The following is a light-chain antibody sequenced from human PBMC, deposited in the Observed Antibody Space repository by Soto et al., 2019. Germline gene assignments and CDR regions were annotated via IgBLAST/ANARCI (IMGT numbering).Light chain of an antibody. Sequence: EIVVTQSPATLSVSPGERATLSCRASQSVSSNLAWYMQKPGQAPRLLIYGASTRATGIPARFSGSGSGTEFTLTISSLQSEDLAVYYCQQYNNWPLTFGGGTKVEIK. CDR3: QQYNNWPLT. CDR2: GAS. CDR1: QSVSSN. J-gene: IGKJ4*01. V-gene: IGKV3-15*01.